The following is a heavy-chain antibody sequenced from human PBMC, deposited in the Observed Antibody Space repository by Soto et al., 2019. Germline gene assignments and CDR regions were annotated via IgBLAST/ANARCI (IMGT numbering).Heavy chain of an antibody. J-gene: IGHJ6*02. CDR1: GGTFSSYA. V-gene: IGHV1-69*01. D-gene: IGHD3-3*01. Sequence: QVQLVQSGAEVKKPGSSVKVSCKASGGTFSSYAISWVRQAPGQGLEWMGGIIPIFGTTNYAQKFQGRVTITADESTSTAYMELSSLRSEDTAVYYCARSGVWSGYYRYYYYGMDVWGQGTTVTVSS. CDR3: ARSGVWSGYYRYYYYGMDV. CDR2: IIPIFGTT.